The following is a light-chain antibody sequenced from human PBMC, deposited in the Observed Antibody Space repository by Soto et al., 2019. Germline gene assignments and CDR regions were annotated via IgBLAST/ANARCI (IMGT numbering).Light chain of an antibody. CDR2: GAS. Sequence: EIVMTQSPATLSVSPGERATLSCRASQSVSSSLAWYQQKPGQAPRLLIYGASTRATGIPARFSGSGSETEFSLTSSGMQSEDFAVYYCQQYNNWWTFGQGTKVEIK. CDR3: QQYNNWWT. V-gene: IGKV3-15*01. CDR1: QSVSSS. J-gene: IGKJ1*01.